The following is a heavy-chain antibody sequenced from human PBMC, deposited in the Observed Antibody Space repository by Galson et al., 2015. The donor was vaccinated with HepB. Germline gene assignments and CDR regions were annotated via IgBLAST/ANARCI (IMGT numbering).Heavy chain of an antibody. CDR3: VRDRGSVVGGATLPDVFDF. CDR1: GDSVSSNTAA. CDR2: TYYRSKWFD. V-gene: IGHV6-1*01. D-gene: IGHD3-10*01. Sequence: CAISGDSVSSNTAAWNWIRQSPSRGLEWLGRTYYRSKWFDDYADSVKSRITIRPDTSKNQFSLELNFVTPDDAGLYFCVRDRGSVVGGATLPDVFDFWG. J-gene: IGHJ3*01.